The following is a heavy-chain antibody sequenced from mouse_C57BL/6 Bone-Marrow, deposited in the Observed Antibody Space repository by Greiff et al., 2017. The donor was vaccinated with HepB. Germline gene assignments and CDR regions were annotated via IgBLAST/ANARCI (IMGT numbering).Heavy chain of an antibody. V-gene: IGHV5-6*02. CDR2: ISSGGSYT. J-gene: IGHJ3*01. CDR1: GFTFSSYG. D-gene: IGHD2-1*01. Sequence: EVKLMKSGGDLVKPGGSLKLSCAASGFTFSSYGMSWVRQTPDKRLEWVATISSGGSYTYYPDSVKGRFTISRDNAKNTLYLQMSSLKSEDTAMYYCARRIYPPWGQGTLVTVSA. CDR3: ARRIYPP.